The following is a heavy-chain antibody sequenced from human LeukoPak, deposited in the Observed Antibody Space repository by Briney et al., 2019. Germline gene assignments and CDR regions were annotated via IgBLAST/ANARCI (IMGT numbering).Heavy chain of an antibody. D-gene: IGHD6-13*01. CDR2: ISYDGSNK. CDR1: GFTFSSYG. V-gene: IGHV3-30*03. CDR3: ARAEGIAAHLDY. J-gene: IGHJ4*02. Sequence: GGSLRLSCAASGFTFSSYGMHWVRQAPGKGLEWVAVISYDGSNKYYADSVKGRFTISRDNSKNTLYLQMNSLRAEDTAVYYCARAEGIAAHLDYWGQGTLVTVSS.